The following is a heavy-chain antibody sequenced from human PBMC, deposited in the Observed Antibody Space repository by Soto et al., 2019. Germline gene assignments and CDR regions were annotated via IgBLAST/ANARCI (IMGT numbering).Heavy chain of an antibody. CDR2: ISSSSSTI. D-gene: IGHD3-22*01. CDR1: GFTFSSYS. J-gene: IGHJ4*02. CDR3: ARADSSGYLYYFDY. V-gene: IGHV3-48*02. Sequence: PGGSLRLSCAASGFTFSSYSMNWVRQAPGKGLEWVSYISSSSSTIYYADSVKGRFTISRDNAKNSLYLQMNSLRDEDTAVYYCARADSSGYLYYFDYWGQGTLVTVYS.